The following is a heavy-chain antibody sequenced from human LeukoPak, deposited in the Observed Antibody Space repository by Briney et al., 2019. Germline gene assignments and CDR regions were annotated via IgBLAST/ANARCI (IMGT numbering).Heavy chain of an antibody. CDR2: ISWNSGSI. J-gene: IGHJ4*02. D-gene: IGHD4-17*01. V-gene: IGHV3-9*01. CDR1: GFTFDDYA. Sequence: GRSLRLSCAASGFTFDDYAMHWVRQAPGKGLEWVSGISWNSGSIGYPDSVKGRFTISRDNAKNSLYLQMNSLRAEDTALYYCAKDPRDYPLYYFDYWGQGTLVTVSS. CDR3: AKDPRDYPLYYFDY.